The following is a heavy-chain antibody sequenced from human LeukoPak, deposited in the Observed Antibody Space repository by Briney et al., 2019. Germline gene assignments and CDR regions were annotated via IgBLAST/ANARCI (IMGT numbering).Heavy chain of an antibody. J-gene: IGHJ4*02. CDR2: IYYSGST. Sequence: SETLSLTCTVSGGSISSYYWSWIRQPPGKGLEWIGYIYYSGSTNYNPSLKSRVTISVDTSKNQFSLKLSSVTAADTAMYYCASYYDASSTFDYWGQGTLVTVSS. CDR3: ASYYDASSTFDY. V-gene: IGHV4-59*01. CDR1: GGSISSYY. D-gene: IGHD3-22*01.